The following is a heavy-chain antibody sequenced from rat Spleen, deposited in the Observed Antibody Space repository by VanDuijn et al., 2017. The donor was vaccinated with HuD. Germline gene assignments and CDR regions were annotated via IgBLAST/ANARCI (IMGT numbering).Heavy chain of an antibody. CDR2: IIYDGSRT. V-gene: IGHV5-29*01. CDR1: GFTFSSNW. D-gene: IGHD1-1*01. Sequence: EVQLVESGGGLVQPGSPLKLSCAASGFTFSSNWLNWIRQAPMKGLEWVATIIYDGSRTYYRDSVKGRFTISRDNAKSTLYLQMDSLRSEDTATYYCAREDYYSGAYVMDAWGQGASVTVSS. J-gene: IGHJ4*01. CDR3: AREDYYSGAYVMDA.